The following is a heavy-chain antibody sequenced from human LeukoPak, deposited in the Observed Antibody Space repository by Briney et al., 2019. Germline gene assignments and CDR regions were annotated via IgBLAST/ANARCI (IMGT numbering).Heavy chain of an antibody. J-gene: IGHJ4*02. V-gene: IGHV4-30-4*01. Sequence: SETLSLTCTVSGGSISSGDYYWSWIRQPPGKGLEWIAYIYYSGSTYYNPSLKSRVTISVDTSKNQFSLKLSSVTAADTAVYYCARENGDYLVDYWGQGTLVTVSS. CDR1: GGSISSGDYY. CDR3: ARENGDYLVDY. D-gene: IGHD4-17*01. CDR2: IYYSGST.